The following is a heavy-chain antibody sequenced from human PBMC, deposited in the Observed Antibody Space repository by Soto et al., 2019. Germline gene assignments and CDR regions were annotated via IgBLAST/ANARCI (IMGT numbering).Heavy chain of an antibody. D-gene: IGHD3-22*01. V-gene: IGHV3-21*01. CDR2: ISSSSSYI. J-gene: IGHJ3*02. CDR3: ARGYHYYDSSGYDKWDAFDI. CDR1: GFTFSRYS. Sequence: EVQLVESGGGLVKPGGSLRLSCAASGFTFSRYSMNWVRQAPGKGLEWVSSISSSSSYIYYADSVKGRFTISRDNAKNSLYLQMNRLRAEATAVYYCARGYHYYDSSGYDKWDAFDIWGPGTMVTVSS.